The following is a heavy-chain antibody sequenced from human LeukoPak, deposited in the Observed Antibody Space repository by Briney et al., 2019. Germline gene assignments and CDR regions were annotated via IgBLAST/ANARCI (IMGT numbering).Heavy chain of an antibody. CDR3: ARVVMAAAGPRQYFDY. Sequence: PGGSLRLSCAASGFTFSTYWMTWVRQAPGKGLEWVANIKQDGSEKYYVDSVKGRFTISRDNAKNSLYLQMNSLRAEDTAVYYRARVVMAAAGPRQYFDYWGQGTLVTVSS. V-gene: IGHV3-7*01. D-gene: IGHD6-13*01. CDR2: IKQDGSEK. J-gene: IGHJ4*02. CDR1: GFTFSTYW.